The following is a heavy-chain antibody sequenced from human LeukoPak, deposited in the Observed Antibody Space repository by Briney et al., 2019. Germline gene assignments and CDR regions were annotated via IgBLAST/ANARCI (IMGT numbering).Heavy chain of an antibody. V-gene: IGHV3-48*04. CDR3: ARPRGYCSGGSCRYYFDY. CDR2: ISSSSNPI. CDR1: GFSFTSYS. J-gene: IGHJ4*02. Sequence: PGGSLRLSCAASGFSFTSYSMNWVRQAPGKGLEWVSYISSSSNPIYYADSVKGRFTISRDNAKNSLYLQMNSLRAEDTAVYYCARPRGYCSGGSCRYYFDYWGQGTLVTVSS. D-gene: IGHD2-15*01.